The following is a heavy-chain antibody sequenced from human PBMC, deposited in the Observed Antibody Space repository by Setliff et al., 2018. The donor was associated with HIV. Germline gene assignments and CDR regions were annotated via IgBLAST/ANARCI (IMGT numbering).Heavy chain of an antibody. Sequence: TLSLTCTVSGDSINSGTYYWSWIRQPAGKGLEWIGRLHLSGDTNYNPSLKSRVTMSIDTSKNQFSLKLSSVTAADTAVYYCARDNSYYYGSGSHYWYGMDVWGQGTTVTV. V-gene: IGHV4-61*02. D-gene: IGHD3-10*01. CDR1: GDSINSGTYY. J-gene: IGHJ6*01. CDR2: LHLSGDT. CDR3: ARDNSYYYGSGSHYWYGMDV.